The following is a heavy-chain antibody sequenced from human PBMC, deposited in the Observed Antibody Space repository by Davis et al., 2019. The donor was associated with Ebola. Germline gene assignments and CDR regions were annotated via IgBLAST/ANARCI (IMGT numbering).Heavy chain of an antibody. CDR2: TYYSSKWYN. Sequence: PSETLSLTCDISGDSVSSGGWNWIRQSPSRGLEWLGRTYYSSKWYNDYAVSVKSRITINPDTSKNQFSLQLNSVTPEDTALYYCARGWLRAGMDVWGEGTTVTVSS. V-gene: IGHV6-1*01. CDR1: GDSVSSGG. J-gene: IGHJ6*04. D-gene: IGHD5-18*01. CDR3: ARGWLRAGMDV.